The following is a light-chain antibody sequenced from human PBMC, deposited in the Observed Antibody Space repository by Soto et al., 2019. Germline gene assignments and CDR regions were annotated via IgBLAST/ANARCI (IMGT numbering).Light chain of an antibody. J-gene: IGKJ5*01. V-gene: IGKV4-1*01. Sequence: DIVMTQSPDSLSVSLGERATINCKSSQNLLSSSNNRNYFGWFQQKPGQPPKLLISWASARESGVPDRFSGSGSGTDFTLTISSLEPEDFAVYYCQQRSNWPAITFGQGTRLEIK. CDR3: QQRSNWPAIT. CDR2: WAS. CDR1: QNLLSSSNNRNY.